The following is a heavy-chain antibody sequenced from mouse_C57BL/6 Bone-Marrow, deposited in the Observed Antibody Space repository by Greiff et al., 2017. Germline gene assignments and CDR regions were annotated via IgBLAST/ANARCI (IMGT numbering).Heavy chain of an antibody. CDR1: GYAFSSYW. CDR2: IYPGDGDT. V-gene: IGHV1-80*01. J-gene: IGHJ4*01. D-gene: IGHD1-1*01. Sequence: VQLQQSGAELVKPGASVKISCKASGYAFSSYWMNWVKQRPGKGLEWIGQIYPGDGDTNYNGKFKGKATLTADKSSSTAYMQLSSLTSEDSAVYFCARRAPYYYYAMDYWGQGTSVTVSS. CDR3: ARRAPYYYYAMDY.